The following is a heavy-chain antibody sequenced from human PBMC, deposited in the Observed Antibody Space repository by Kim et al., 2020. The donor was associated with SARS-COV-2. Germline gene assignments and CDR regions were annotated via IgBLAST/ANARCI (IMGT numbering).Heavy chain of an antibody. CDR1: GGSISSYY. CDR3: ARAYYYDSIGYYGPYYYYYGMDV. V-gene: IGHV4-59*01. D-gene: IGHD3-22*01. CDR2: IYYSGST. J-gene: IGHJ6*02. Sequence: SETLSLTCTVSGGSISSYYWSWIRQPPGKGLEWIGYIYYSGSTNYNPSLKSRVTISVDTSKNQFSLKLSSVTAADTAVYYCARAYYYDSIGYYGPYYYYYGMDVWGQGTTVLVSS.